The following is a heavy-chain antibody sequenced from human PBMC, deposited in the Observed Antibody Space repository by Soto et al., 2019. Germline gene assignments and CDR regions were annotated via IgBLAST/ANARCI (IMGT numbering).Heavy chain of an antibody. CDR1: GGSFSGYY. CDR2: INHSGST. CDR3: ARARVVVAATRYDAFDI. V-gene: IGHV4-34*01. J-gene: IGHJ3*02. Sequence: SETLSLTCAVYGGSFSGYYWSWIRQPPGKGLEWIGEINHSGSTNYNPSLKSRVTISVDTSKNQFSLKLSSVTAADTAVYYCARARVVVAATRYDAFDIWGQGTMVTVSS. D-gene: IGHD2-15*01.